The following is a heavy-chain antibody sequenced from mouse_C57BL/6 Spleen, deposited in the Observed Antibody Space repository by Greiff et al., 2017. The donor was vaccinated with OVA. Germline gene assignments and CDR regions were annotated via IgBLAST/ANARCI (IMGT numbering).Heavy chain of an antibody. V-gene: IGHV1-82*01. CDR1: GYAFSSSW. CDR2: IYPGDGDT. Sequence: VQVVESGPELVKPGASVKISCKASGYAFSSSWMNWVKQRPGKGLEWIGRIYPGDGDTNYNGKFKGKATLTADKSSSTAYMQLSSLTSEDSAVYFCARKGDDGSSWDYWGQGTTLTVSS. D-gene: IGHD2-3*01. CDR3: ARKGDDGSSWDY. J-gene: IGHJ2*01.